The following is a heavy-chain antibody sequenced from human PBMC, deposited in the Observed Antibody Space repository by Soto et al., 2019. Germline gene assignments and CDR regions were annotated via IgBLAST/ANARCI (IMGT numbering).Heavy chain of an antibody. CDR1: GGTFSIYA. CDR2: IIPIFGTA. J-gene: IGHJ6*02. Sequence: QVQLVQSGAEVKKPGSSVKVSCKASGGTFSIYAISWVRQAPGQGLEWMGGIIPIFGTANYAQEVQGRVTMSADESTSTAYMELSSLRSEDTAVYYCASPPSRNLYYSGMDVWGQGTTVTVSS. V-gene: IGHV1-69*12. CDR3: ASPPSRNLYYSGMDV. D-gene: IGHD6-13*01.